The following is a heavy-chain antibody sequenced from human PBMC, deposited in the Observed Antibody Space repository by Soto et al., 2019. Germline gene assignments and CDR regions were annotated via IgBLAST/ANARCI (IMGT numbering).Heavy chain of an antibody. Sequence: QVQLVESGGGVVQPGRSLRLSCAASGFTFNSFGMHWVRQAPGKGLEWVAVIWYVGSNKYYADSVKGRFTISRDNSKNTLYLQMNSLRAEDTAVYDCARDLASRLGDHDDCWGQGALVTVS. V-gene: IGHV3-33*01. J-gene: IGHJ4*02. CDR3: ARDLASRLGDHDDC. CDR1: GFTFNSFG. D-gene: IGHD2-21*01. CDR2: IWYVGSNK.